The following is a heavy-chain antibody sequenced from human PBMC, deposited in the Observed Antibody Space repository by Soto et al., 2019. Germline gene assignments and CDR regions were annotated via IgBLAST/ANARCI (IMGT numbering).Heavy chain of an antibody. CDR3: AKDTHLSSGYLDY. CDR1: GYTYTVYR. Sequence: APLNVYRKTSGYTYTVYRISRRRQAPGQGLEWMGWISAYNGNTNYAQNFQGRVTMTTDTSTSTAYMELRSLRSDDTALYYCAKDTHLSSGYLDYWGQGTLVTVSS. D-gene: IGHD6-19*01. J-gene: IGHJ4*02. CDR2: ISAYNGNT. V-gene: IGHV1-18*01.